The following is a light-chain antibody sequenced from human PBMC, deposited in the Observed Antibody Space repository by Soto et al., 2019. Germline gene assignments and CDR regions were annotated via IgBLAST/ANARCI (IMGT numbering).Light chain of an antibody. CDR3: QQYGSTPWT. CDR1: QSVSSNY. CDR2: GAF. J-gene: IGKJ1*01. Sequence: EIVLTQSPGTLSLSPGERGTLSCRASQSVSSNYLAWYQQKPGQAPRLLIYGAFSRDTGIPDRFSGSGSGTDFTLTISRLEPEDFAVYYCQQYGSTPWTFGQGTKWIS. V-gene: IGKV3-20*01.